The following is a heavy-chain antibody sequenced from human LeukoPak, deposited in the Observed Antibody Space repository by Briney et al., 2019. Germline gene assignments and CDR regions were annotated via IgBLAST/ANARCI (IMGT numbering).Heavy chain of an antibody. Sequence: GASVKVSCKASGGTFSSYAISWVRQAPGQGLEWMGGIIPIFGTANYAQKFKGRVTITADESTSTAYMELSSLRSEDTAVYYCASGYDFWSGYYSGGYWFDPWGQGTLVTVSS. V-gene: IGHV1-69*13. J-gene: IGHJ5*02. D-gene: IGHD3-3*01. CDR1: GGTFSSYA. CDR2: IIPIFGTA. CDR3: ASGYDFWSGYYSGGYWFDP.